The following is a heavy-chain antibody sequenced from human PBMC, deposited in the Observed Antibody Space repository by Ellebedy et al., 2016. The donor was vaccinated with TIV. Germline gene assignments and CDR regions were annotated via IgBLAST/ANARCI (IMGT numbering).Heavy chain of an antibody. D-gene: IGHD5-12*01. CDR2: INAGNGNT. CDR3: ARDPYQMATIRGYFDY. CDR1: GYTFTSYA. J-gene: IGHJ4*02. V-gene: IGHV1-3*01. Sequence: ASVKVSCKASGYTFTSYATHWVRQAPGQRLEWMGWINAGNGNTKYSQKFQGRVTITRDTSASTAYMELSSLRSEDTAVYYCARDPYQMATIRGYFDYWGQGTLVTVSS.